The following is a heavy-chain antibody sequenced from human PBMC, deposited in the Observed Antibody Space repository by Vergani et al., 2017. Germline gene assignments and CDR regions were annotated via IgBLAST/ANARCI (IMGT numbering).Heavy chain of an antibody. CDR1: GYSFTNYW. Sequence: EVQLVQSGAEVKKPGESLKISCQISGYSFTNYWIGWVRQMPGKGLEWMGIIHPAASDTRYSPSFQGQVTISVDKSIGTAYLQRSSLRASDSAMYYCARLYGRDSSGSKYFDYWGQGTLVTVSS. J-gene: IGHJ4*02. D-gene: IGHD3-22*01. CDR2: IHPAASDT. CDR3: ARLYGRDSSGSKYFDY. V-gene: IGHV5-51*01.